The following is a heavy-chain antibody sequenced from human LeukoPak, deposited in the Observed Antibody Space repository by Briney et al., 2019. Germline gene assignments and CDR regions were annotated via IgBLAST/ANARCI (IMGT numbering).Heavy chain of an antibody. J-gene: IGHJ4*02. CDR2: ISGSGSRT. CDR1: RDTFRNYA. Sequence: GGSLRLSCTASRDTFRNYAMSWVRQTPGKGLEWVSAISGSGSRTYYADSVRGRFTISRDKSKNTLYLQMNSLRADDTAIYYCATGGFGELLNYFDFWGQGTLFTVSS. CDR3: ATGGFGELLNYFDF. D-gene: IGHD3-10*01. V-gene: IGHV3-23*01.